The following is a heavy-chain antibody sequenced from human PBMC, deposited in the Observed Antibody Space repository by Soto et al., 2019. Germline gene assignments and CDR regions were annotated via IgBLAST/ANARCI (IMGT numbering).Heavy chain of an antibody. CDR2: ISSSSSTI. J-gene: IGHJ6*02. V-gene: IGHV3-48*02. CDR3: AGDHDSSGYDYYYYGMDV. Sequence: EVQLVESGGGLVQPGGSLRLSCAASGFTFSSYSMNWVRQAPGKGLEWVSYISSSSSTIYYADSVKGRFTISRDNAKNSLYLQMNSLRDEDTAVYYCAGDHDSSGYDYYYYGMDVWGQGTTVTVSS. CDR1: GFTFSSYS. D-gene: IGHD3-22*01.